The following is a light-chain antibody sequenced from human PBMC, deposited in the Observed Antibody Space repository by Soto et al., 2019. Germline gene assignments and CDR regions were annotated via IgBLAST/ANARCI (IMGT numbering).Light chain of an antibody. V-gene: IGKV3-11*01. Sequence: EIVLTQYPATLSLSPGETATLSCRASQSVPSYLAWYQQRPGQAPRLLIYDISNRATGIPARFSGSGSGTDFTLTISSLEPEDSAIYYCHQRNHWPRSTFGQGTKLQIK. CDR2: DIS. CDR3: HQRNHWPRST. J-gene: IGKJ2*02. CDR1: QSVPSY.